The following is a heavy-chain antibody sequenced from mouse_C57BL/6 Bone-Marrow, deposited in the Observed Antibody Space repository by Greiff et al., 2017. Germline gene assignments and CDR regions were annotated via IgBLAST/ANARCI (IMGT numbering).Heavy chain of an antibody. Sequence: VQLQQSVAELVRPGASVKLSCTASGFNIKNTYMHWVKQRPEQGLEWIGRIDPANGNPKYAPKFQGKATLTVDTSSSTAYMQLSSLTSEDSAVYYCAREDYVFDVWGTGTTVTVSS. CDR3: AREDYVFDV. CDR2: IDPANGNP. CDR1: GFNIKNTY. D-gene: IGHD2-4*01. V-gene: IGHV14-3*01. J-gene: IGHJ1*03.